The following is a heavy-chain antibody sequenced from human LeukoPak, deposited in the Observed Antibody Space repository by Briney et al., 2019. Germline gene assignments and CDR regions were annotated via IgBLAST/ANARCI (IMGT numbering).Heavy chain of an antibody. CDR2: IYTTGST. Sequence: PSETLSLARTVSGGSISSGSYYWSWIRQPAGKGLEWIGHIYTTGSTNYNPSLKSRVTISLDASKNQFSLKLSSVTAADTAVYYCARGAYFYGSGINWFDPWGQGTLITVSS. J-gene: IGHJ5*02. CDR1: GGSISSGSYY. V-gene: IGHV4-61*09. D-gene: IGHD3-10*01. CDR3: ARGAYFYGSGINWFDP.